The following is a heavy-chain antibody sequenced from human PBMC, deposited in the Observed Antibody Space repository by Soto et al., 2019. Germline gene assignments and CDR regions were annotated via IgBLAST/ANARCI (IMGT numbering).Heavy chain of an antibody. J-gene: IGHJ4*02. V-gene: IGHV3-74*01. CDR2: INSDGSST. Sequence: EVQLVESGGGLVQPGGSLRLSCAASGFTFSSYWMHWVRQAPGKGLVWVSRINSDGSSTSYADSVKGRFTISRDNAKNTLYLQMNSLRAEDTAVYYCARVCRSTSCFPEKYFDYWGQGTLVTVSS. CDR1: GFTFSSYW. CDR3: ARVCRSTSCFPEKYFDY. D-gene: IGHD2-2*01.